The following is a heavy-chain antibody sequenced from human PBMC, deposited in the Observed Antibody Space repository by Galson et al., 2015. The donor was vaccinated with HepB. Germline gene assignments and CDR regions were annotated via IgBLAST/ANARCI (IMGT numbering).Heavy chain of an antibody. J-gene: IGHJ3*02. CDR2: ISYDGSNK. Sequence: SLRLSCAASGFTFSSYAMHWVRQAPGKGLEWVAVISYDGSNKYYADSVKGRFTISRDNSKNTLYLQMNSLRAEDTAVYYCARDSYIVVVPAALAGGAFDIWGQGTMVTVSS. CDR1: GFTFSSYA. V-gene: IGHV3-30*04. CDR3: ARDSYIVVVPAALAGGAFDI. D-gene: IGHD2-2*01.